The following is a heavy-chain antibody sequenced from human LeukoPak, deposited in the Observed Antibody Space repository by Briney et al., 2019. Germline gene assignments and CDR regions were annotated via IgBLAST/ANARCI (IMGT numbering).Heavy chain of an antibody. CDR1: GGTFSSYA. D-gene: IGHD3-22*01. CDR3: ARDLYDSSGYYYAPFDY. Sequence: ASVKVSCKASGGTFSSYAISWVRQAPGQWLEWMGGIIPIFGTANYAQKFQGRVTITADESTSTAYMELSSLRSEDTAVYFCARDLYDSSGYYYAPFDYWGQGTLVTVSS. J-gene: IGHJ4*02. V-gene: IGHV1-69*13. CDR2: IIPIFGTA.